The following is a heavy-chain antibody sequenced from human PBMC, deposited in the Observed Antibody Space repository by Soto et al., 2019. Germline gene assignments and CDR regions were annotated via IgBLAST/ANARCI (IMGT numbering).Heavy chain of an antibody. Sequence: PSETLSLTCTVSGGSISSSSYYWGWIRQPPGKGLEWIGSIYYSGSTYYNPSLKSRVTISVDTSKNQFSLKLSSVTAADTAVYYCATGGLWHSPGCFDSWGQGTLVTVSS. V-gene: IGHV4-39*01. CDR2: IYYSGST. CDR1: GGSISSSSYY. D-gene: IGHD2-21*01. J-gene: IGHJ5*01. CDR3: ATGGLWHSPGCFDS.